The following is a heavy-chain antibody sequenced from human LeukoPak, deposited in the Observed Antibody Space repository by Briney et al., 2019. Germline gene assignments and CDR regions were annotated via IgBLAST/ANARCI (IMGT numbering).Heavy chain of an antibody. CDR1: GGSITSYY. J-gene: IGHJ5*02. Sequence: SETLSLTCTVSGGSITSYYWSWIRQPPGKGLEWIGYIYNSGNTNYNPSLKSRVTISLDTSKNQFSLKLTSVTAADTAIYYCASGGYCGTTSCYPKWFDPWGQGTLLTVSS. V-gene: IGHV4-59*01. CDR3: ASGGYCGTTSCYPKWFDP. D-gene: IGHD2-2*01. CDR2: IYNSGNT.